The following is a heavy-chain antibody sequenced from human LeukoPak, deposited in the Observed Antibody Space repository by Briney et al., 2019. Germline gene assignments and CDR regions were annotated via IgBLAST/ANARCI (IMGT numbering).Heavy chain of an antibody. CDR3: ARGRNYYDSSGILDY. CDR2: INHSGST. J-gene: IGHJ4*02. Sequence: PSETLSLTCAVYGGSFSGYYWSWIRQPPGKGLEWIGEINHSGSTNYNPSLKSRVTISVDTSKNQFSLKPSSVTAADTAVYYCARGRNYYDSSGILDYWGQGTLVTVSS. D-gene: IGHD3-22*01. CDR1: GGSFSGYY. V-gene: IGHV4-34*01.